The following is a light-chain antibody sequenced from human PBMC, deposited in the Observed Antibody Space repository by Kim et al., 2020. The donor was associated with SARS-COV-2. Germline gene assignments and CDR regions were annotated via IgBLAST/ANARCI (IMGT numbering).Light chain of an antibody. Sequence: DIHMTQSQSAMSASVGDRVTLTCRASQGISSYMAWFQQKPGKVPKSLIYAASSLQSGVPSRFSGSGSGTQFTLTISSLQPEDFATYYCLQHDSYPLTFGGGTKVDIK. J-gene: IGKJ4*01. V-gene: IGKV1-17*03. CDR3: LQHDSYPLT. CDR2: AAS. CDR1: QGISSY.